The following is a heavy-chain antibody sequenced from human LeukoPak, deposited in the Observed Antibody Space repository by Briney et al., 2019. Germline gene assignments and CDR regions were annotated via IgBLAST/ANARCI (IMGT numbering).Heavy chain of an antibody. D-gene: IGHD3-9*01. CDR1: GFTVSSNY. CDR2: IYSGGST. CDR3: ARDDILTGYYYGMDV. J-gene: IGHJ6*02. Sequence: PGGSLRLSCAASGFTVSSNYMSWVRQAPGKGLEWVSVIYSGGSTYYADSVKGRFTISRDNSKNTLYLQMNSLRAEDTAVYYCARDDILTGYYYGMDVWGQGTTVTASS. V-gene: IGHV3-66*01.